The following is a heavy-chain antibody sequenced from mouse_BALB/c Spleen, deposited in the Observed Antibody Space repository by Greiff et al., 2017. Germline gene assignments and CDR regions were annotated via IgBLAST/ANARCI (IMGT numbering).Heavy chain of an antibody. CDR2: IYPGSGST. CDR3: ARDYCSSYWYFDV. V-gene: IGHV1-77*01. J-gene: IGHJ1*01. Sequence: VQLQQSGPELVKPGASVKMSCKASGYTFTDYVISWVKQRTGQGLEWIGEIYPGSGSTYYNEKFKGTATLTADKSSNTAYMQLSSLTSEDSAVYFCARDYCSSYWYFDVWGAGTTVTVSS. D-gene: IGHD1-1*01. CDR1: GYTFTDYV.